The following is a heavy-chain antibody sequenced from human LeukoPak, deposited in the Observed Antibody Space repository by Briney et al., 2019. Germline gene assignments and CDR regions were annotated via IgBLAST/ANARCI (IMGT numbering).Heavy chain of an antibody. V-gene: IGHV3-33*01. Sequence: GGSLRLSCAASGFTFSSYGMHWVRQAPGKGLEWVAVIWYDRSNKYYADSVKGRFTISRDNSKNTLYLQMNSLRAEDTAVYHCARVKGSGSYYPTDYWGQGTLVTVSS. CDR1: GFTFSSYG. D-gene: IGHD3-10*01. J-gene: IGHJ4*02. CDR3: ARVKGSGSYYPTDY. CDR2: IWYDRSNK.